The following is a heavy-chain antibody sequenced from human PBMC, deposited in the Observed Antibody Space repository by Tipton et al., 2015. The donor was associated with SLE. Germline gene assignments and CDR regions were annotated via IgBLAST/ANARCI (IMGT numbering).Heavy chain of an antibody. CDR3: ARDHRGGDSISFSYVDY. V-gene: IGHV1-46*01. Sequence: QLVQSGAEVRKPGASLKVSCKASGYIFTNYYIHWVRQAPGQGLEWMGIINPSGGSTSYAKKFRGRVSMTRDTSTSIVYMEMSSLTSDDTAVYYCARDHRGGDSISFSYVDYWGQGALVTVSS. CDR2: INPSGGST. CDR1: GYIFTNYY. J-gene: IGHJ4*02. D-gene: IGHD2-21*01.